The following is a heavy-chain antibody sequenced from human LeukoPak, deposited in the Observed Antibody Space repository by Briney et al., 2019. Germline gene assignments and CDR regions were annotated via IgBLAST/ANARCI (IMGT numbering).Heavy chain of an antibody. J-gene: IGHJ4*02. CDR1: GGSFSGYY. CDR2: INHSGST. D-gene: IGHD3-3*01. CDR3: ARAPPSGFGVAKKGLDY. Sequence: PSETLSLTCAVYGGSFSGYYWSWIRQPPGKGLERIGEINHSGSTNYNPTLKSRVTISVDTSKNQFSLKLSSVTAADTAVYYCARAPPSGFGVAKKGLDYWGQGTLVTVSS. V-gene: IGHV4-34*01.